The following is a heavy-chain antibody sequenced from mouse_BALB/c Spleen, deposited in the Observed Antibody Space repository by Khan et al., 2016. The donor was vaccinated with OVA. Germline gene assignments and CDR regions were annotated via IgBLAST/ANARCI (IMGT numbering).Heavy chain of an antibody. D-gene: IGHD2-4*01. Sequence: QVQLQQPGPGLVQPSQSLSITCTVSGFSLTTYGVHWVRQSPGKGLERRGVLWSGGSTDYNAAFISRLSISKDNSKSQVFLKMNILQANDTAIYYCARNYDYDGGLAYWGQGTLVTVSA. CDR1: GFSLTTYG. CDR2: LWSGGST. V-gene: IGHV2-2*02. J-gene: IGHJ3*01. CDR3: ARNYDYDGGLAY.